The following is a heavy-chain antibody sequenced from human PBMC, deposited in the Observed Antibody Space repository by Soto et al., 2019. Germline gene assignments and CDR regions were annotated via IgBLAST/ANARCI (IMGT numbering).Heavy chain of an antibody. J-gene: IGHJ4*02. CDR3: ARGKVVRGSYVALDY. V-gene: IGHV4-34*01. CDR1: GGSFSGYY. Sequence: QVQLQQWGAGLLEPSETLSLTSAVYGGSFSGYYWSWIRQPPGKGLEWIGEINHSGSTNYNPSLRCRVTLAVDAPKNLFSLKLSSVTAADTAVYYCARGKVVRGSYVALDYWGQGTLVTVSS. CDR2: INHSGST. D-gene: IGHD3-10*01.